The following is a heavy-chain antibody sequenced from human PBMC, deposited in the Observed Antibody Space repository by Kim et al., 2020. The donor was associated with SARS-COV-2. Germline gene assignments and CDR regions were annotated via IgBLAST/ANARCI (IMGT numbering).Heavy chain of an antibody. J-gene: IGHJ4*02. V-gene: IGHV3-15*01. CDR1: GFTFTKVW. CDR3: TTDYERIGGLCDGETCYPASL. D-gene: IGHD2-21*01. CDR2: IRSKADGGTA. Sequence: GGSLRLSCAASGFTFTKVWLSWVRQAPGKGLEWVGRIRSKADGGTADYAAPVKGRFTISRDDSKNTLYLQMNGLRAGDTAFYHCTTDYERIGGLCDGETCYPASLWGQGTLVTVSS.